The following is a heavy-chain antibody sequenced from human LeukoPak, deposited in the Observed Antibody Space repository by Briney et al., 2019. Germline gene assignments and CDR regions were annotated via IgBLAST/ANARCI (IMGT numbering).Heavy chain of an antibody. CDR2: ISDNGGST. D-gene: IGHD3-22*01. J-gene: IGHJ4*02. V-gene: IGHV3-64*01. Sequence: GGSLRLSCAASGFTFSSDAIHWVRQAPGKGLEYFSGISDNGGSTYYANSVKGRFTVSRDNSKNTLYLQMGSLRAEDTAVYFCARGNYYDRYYFDYWGRGTLVTVSS. CDR1: GFTFSSDA. CDR3: ARGNYYDRYYFDY.